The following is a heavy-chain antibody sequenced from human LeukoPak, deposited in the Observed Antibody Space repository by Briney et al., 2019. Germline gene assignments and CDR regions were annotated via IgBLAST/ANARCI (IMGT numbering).Heavy chain of an antibody. D-gene: IGHD1-26*01. Sequence: PGGSLRLSCAASGFTFSSYSMNWVRQAPGKGLEWVSSISSSSSYIYYADSVKGRFTISRDNAKNSLYLQMNSLRAEDTAVYYRAREARPIVGPYNWFDPWGQGTLVTVSS. CDR1: GFTFSSYS. V-gene: IGHV3-21*01. CDR3: AREARPIVGPYNWFDP. J-gene: IGHJ5*02. CDR2: ISSSSSYI.